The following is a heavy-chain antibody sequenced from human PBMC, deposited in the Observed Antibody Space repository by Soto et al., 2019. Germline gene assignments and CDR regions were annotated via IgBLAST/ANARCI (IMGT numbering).Heavy chain of an antibody. Sequence: XGSLKLSCTTSGFTFTSYSMHWVRQAPGKGLEWVATFWYGASAQRYADSVKGRFTISRDPSRGTVYLLMDSLRTDDTAVYYCVFGSWNQYFFDHWGQDNLVTVSS. CDR1: GFTFTSYS. CDR3: VFGSWNQYFFDH. D-gene: IGHD6-13*01. V-gene: IGHV3-33*08. CDR2: FWYGASAQ. J-gene: IGHJ4*02.